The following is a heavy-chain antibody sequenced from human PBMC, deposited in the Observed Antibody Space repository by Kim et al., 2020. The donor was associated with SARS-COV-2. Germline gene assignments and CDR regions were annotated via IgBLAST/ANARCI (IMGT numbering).Heavy chain of an antibody. CDR2: IWYDGSNK. CDR3: ARPLWAVGEYYFDY. D-gene: IGHD3-16*01. V-gene: IGHV3-33*01. J-gene: IGHJ4*02. Sequence: GGSLRLSCAASGFTFSSYGMHWVRQAPGKGLEWVAVIWYDGSNKYYADSVKGRFTISRDNSKNTLYLQMNSLRAEDTAVYYCARPLWAVGEYYFDYWGQGTLVTVSS. CDR1: GFTFSSYG.